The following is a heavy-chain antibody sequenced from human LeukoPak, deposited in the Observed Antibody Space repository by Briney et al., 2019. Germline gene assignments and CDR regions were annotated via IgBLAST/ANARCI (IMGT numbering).Heavy chain of an antibody. J-gene: IGHJ4*02. V-gene: IGHV4-59*01. CDR2: IYYSGST. D-gene: IGHD6-13*01. CDR1: GGSISSYY. Sequence: PSETLSLTCTVSGGSISSYYRSWIRQPPGKGLEWIGYIYYSGSTNYNPSLKSRVTISVDTSKNQFSLKLSSVTAADTAVYYCALHSSWAEFDYWGQGTLVTVSS. CDR3: ALHSSWAEFDY.